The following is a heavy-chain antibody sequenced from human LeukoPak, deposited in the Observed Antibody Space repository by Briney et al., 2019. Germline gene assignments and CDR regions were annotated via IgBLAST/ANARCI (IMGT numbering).Heavy chain of an antibody. Sequence: PGGSLRLSCAASGFTFSSYGMHWVRQAPGKGLEWVAVIWYDGSNKYYADSVKGRFTISRDNSKNTLYLQMNSLRAEDTAVYYCAKEKSQGRIAVAGREDYWGQGTLVTVSS. CDR3: AKEKSQGRIAVAGREDY. V-gene: IGHV3-30*02. D-gene: IGHD6-19*01. CDR2: IWYDGSNK. J-gene: IGHJ4*02. CDR1: GFTFSSYG.